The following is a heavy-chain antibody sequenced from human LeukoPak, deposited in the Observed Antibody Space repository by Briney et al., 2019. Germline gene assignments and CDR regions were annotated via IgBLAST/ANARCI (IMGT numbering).Heavy chain of an antibody. CDR1: GYTFTSYG. CDR3: ARVQRGYYDLMPLDC. V-gene: IGHV1-18*01. Sequence: GASVKVSCKASGYTFTSYGISWVRQAPGQGLEWMGWISAYNGNTNYAPKFQGRVTMTTDTPTSTAYMELRSLRSDDTAVYYCARVQRGYYDLMPLDCWGQGTLVTVSS. D-gene: IGHD3-3*01. CDR2: ISAYNGNT. J-gene: IGHJ4*02.